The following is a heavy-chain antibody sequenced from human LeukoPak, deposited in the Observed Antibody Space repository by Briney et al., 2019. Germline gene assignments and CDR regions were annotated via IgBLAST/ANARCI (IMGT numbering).Heavy chain of an antibody. D-gene: IGHD6-6*01. CDR1: GFTFSSYM. CDR2: TSYDESNK. V-gene: IGHV3-30*04. Sequence: GGSLRLSCAASGFTFSSYMMNWVRQAPGKGLEWVAVTSYDESNKYYADSVKGRFTISRDNSKKTLYLQMNSLRGEDTAVYYCARVVVSSSSDYFDYWGQGTLVIVSS. J-gene: IGHJ4*02. CDR3: ARVVVSSSSDYFDY.